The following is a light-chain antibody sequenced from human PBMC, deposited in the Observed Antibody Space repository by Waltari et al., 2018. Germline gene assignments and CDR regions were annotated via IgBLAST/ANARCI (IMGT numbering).Light chain of an antibody. Sequence: QSALTQPPSASGSPGQSGALSCPGTRSDLGGYNSLSWYQPPPGKAPKLRIYEVSKRPSGVPDRFSGSKSGNTASLTVSGLQAEDEADYYCSSNADNNNWLFGGGTKLTVI. CDR2: EVS. J-gene: IGLJ3*02. V-gene: IGLV2-8*01. CDR3: SSNADNNNWL. CDR1: RSDLGGYNS.